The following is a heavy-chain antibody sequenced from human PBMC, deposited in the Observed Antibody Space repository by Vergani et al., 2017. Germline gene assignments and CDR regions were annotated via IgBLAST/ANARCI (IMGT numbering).Heavy chain of an antibody. J-gene: IGHJ3*02. CDR1: GFTLSSYA. Sequence: EVQLLESGGGLVQPGGSLRLSCAASGFTLSSYAMSWVRQAPGKGLEWVSGISGSGGSTYYADSVKGRFSISRDNYKNTLYLQMNSLRVEDTAVYYCAKFMYNWNYPDAVDIWGQGTMVTVSS. V-gene: IGHV3-23*01. CDR3: AKFMYNWNYPDAVDI. D-gene: IGHD1-7*01. CDR2: ISGSGGST.